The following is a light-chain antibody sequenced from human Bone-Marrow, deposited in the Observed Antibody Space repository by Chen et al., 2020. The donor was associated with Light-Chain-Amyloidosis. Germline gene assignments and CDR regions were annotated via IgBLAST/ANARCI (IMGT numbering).Light chain of an antibody. CDR2: RDT. Sequence: SYELTHPPSASVSPGPTARITCSGDDLPTKYAYWYQQNPGQPTVLVIHRDTERPSGISERISGSSSGTTATLTISGVQAEDEADYHCQSADSSGTYEVIFGGGTKLTVL. J-gene: IGLJ2*01. CDR3: QSADSSGTYEVI. V-gene: IGLV3-25*03. CDR1: DLPTKY.